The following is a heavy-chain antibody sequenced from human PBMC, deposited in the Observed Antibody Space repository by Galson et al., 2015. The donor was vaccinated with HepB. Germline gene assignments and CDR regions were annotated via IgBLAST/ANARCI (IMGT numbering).Heavy chain of an antibody. CDR1: GGSFSGYY. CDR3: ARGARIFYSDSGIGPRHWFDP. J-gene: IGHJ5*02. CDR2: INHSGST. V-gene: IGHV4-34*01. D-gene: IGHD3-10*01. Sequence: SETLSLTCAVYGGSFSGYYWSWIRQPPGKGLEWIGEINHSGSTNYNPSLKSRVTISVDTSKNQFSLKLSSVTAADTAVYYCARGARIFYSDSGIGPRHWFDPWGQGTLVTVSS.